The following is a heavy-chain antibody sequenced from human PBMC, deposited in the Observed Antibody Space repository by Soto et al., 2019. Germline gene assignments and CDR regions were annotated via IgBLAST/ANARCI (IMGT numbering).Heavy chain of an antibody. CDR3: AWTLGRITIFGVVKGAFDI. CDR1: GGSISSSSYY. V-gene: IGHV4-39*01. Sequence: PSETLSLTCTVSGGSISSSSYYWGWIRQPPGKGLEWIGSIYYSGSTYYNPSLKSRVTISVDTSKNQFSLKLSSVTAADTAVYYCAWTLGRITIFGVVKGAFDIWGQGTMVT. D-gene: IGHD3-3*01. CDR2: IYYSGST. J-gene: IGHJ3*02.